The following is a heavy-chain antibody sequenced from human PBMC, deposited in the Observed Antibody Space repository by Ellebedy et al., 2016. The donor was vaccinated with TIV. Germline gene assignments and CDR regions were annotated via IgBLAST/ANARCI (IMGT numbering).Heavy chain of an antibody. J-gene: IGHJ4*02. CDR2: IYYSGST. D-gene: IGHD2/OR15-2a*01. CDR1: GGSISSSSYY. V-gene: IGHV4-39*01. Sequence: MPGGSLRLSCTVSGGSISSSSYYRGWIRQPPGKGLEWIGSIYYSGSTYYNPSLKSRVTISVDTSKNQFSLKLSSVTAADTAVYYCARIGFQYGPIDYWGQGTLVTVSS. CDR3: ARIGFQYGPIDY.